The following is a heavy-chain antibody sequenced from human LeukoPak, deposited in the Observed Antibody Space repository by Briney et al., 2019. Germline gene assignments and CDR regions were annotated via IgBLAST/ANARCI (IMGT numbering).Heavy chain of an antibody. CDR2: IYYSGST. CDR1: GGSISSYY. D-gene: IGHD5-18*01. V-gene: IGHV4-59*01. CDR3: ATYRQIQVPFEF. J-gene: IGHJ4*02. Sequence: PSETLSLTCTVSGGSISSYYWSWIRQPPGKGLEWIGYIYYSGSTNYNPSLKSRVTISVDTSKNQFSLKLSSVTAADTATYYCATYRQIQVPFEFWGQGTLVTVSS.